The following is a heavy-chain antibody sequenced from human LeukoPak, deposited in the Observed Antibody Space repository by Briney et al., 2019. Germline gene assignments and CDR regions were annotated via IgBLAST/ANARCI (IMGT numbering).Heavy chain of an antibody. D-gene: IGHD1-20*01. CDR2: MNPNSGNT. CDR3: ARVGSITGTKGFFGY. CDR1: GYTFTSYD. V-gene: IGHV1-8*01. Sequence: ASVKVSCKASGYTFTSYDNNWVRQATGQGLEWMGWMNPNSGNTGYAQKFQGRVTMTRNTSISTAYMELSSLRSEDTAVYYCARVGSITGTKGFFGYWGQGTLVTVSS. J-gene: IGHJ4*02.